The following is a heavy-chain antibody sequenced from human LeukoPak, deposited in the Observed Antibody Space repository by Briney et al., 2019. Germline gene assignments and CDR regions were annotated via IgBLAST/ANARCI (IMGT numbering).Heavy chain of an antibody. CDR1: GYTFSGYY. CDR2: INPNSGGT. Sequence: ASVKVSCKASGYTFSGYYMHWVRQAPGQGLEWMGWINPNSGGTNYAQKFQGRVTMTRDTSTSTVYMELSSLRSDDTAVYCCARARSDFDYWGQGTLVTVSS. CDR3: ARARSDFDY. V-gene: IGHV1-2*02. J-gene: IGHJ4*02.